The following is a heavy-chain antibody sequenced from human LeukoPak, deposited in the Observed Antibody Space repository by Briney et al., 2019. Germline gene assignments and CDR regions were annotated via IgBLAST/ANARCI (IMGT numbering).Heavy chain of an antibody. J-gene: IGHJ4*02. CDR2: ISYDENNK. Sequence: GGSLRLSCAASGFTFSYYAMHWVRQAPGKGLEWVATISYDENNKFYPDSVKGRFTISRDNSKNTLYLQMNSLRAEDTAVYYCAREPFWSGYYSNLHFDYWGQGTLVTVSS. CDR1: GFTFSYYA. CDR3: AREPFWSGYYSNLHFDY. D-gene: IGHD3-3*01. V-gene: IGHV3-30-3*01.